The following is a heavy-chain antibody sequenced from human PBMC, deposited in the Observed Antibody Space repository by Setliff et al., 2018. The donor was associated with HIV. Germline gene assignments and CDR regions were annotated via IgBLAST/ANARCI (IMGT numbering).Heavy chain of an antibody. CDR3: ARWGETTGIKAFDL. Sequence: PSETLSLTCTVSDNSITNYYWNWIRQPPGKGLEWIGYMHYSGRTSYNPSLKSRVTTSVNTSKNQLSLTLRSATAADTAVYYCARWGETTGIKAFDLWGQGTMVTVSS. D-gene: IGHD1-1*01. J-gene: IGHJ3*01. CDR2: MHYSGRT. CDR1: DNSITNYY. V-gene: IGHV4-59*01.